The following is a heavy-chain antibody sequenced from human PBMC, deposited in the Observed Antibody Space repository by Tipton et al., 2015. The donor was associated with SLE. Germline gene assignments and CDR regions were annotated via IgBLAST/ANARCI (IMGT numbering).Heavy chain of an antibody. V-gene: IGHV4-59*08. Sequence: LRLSCTVSGGSISSYYWSWIRQPPGKGLEWIGYIYYSGSANYNPSLKSRVTISVDTSKNQFSLKLSSVTAADTAVYYCAGTDETGGSPIVATTRVDYWGQGTLVTISS. CDR3: AGTDETGGSPIVATTRVDY. D-gene: IGHD5-12*01. CDR1: GGSISSYY. J-gene: IGHJ4*02. CDR2: IYYSGSA.